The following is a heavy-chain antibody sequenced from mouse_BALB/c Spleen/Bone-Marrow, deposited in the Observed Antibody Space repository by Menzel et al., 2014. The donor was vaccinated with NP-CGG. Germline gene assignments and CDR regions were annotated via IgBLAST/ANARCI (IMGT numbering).Heavy chain of an antibody. V-gene: IGHV1-69*02. CDR2: IDPSGSYT. Sequence: QVQLQQSGAELVKPGASVKLSCKASGYTFTSYWMHWVKQRPGQGLEWIGEIDPSGSYTNYNQKFKGKATLTVDKSSSTAYMQLSSLTSEDSAVYYCARGLYGNSGYWGQGTTLTVSS. CDR1: GYTFTSYW. CDR3: ARGLYGNSGY. J-gene: IGHJ2*01. D-gene: IGHD2-1*01.